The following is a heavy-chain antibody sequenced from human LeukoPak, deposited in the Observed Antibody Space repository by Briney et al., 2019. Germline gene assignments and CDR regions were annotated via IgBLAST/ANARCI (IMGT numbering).Heavy chain of an antibody. V-gene: IGHV4-39*01. CDR1: GGSISSSSYY. D-gene: IGHD5-24*01. CDR3: AGRDNWFDP. J-gene: IGHJ5*02. Sequence: SETLSLTCTVSGGSISSSSYYWGWIRQPPGKGLEWIGSIYYSGSTYYNPSLKSRVTISVDTSKNQFSLKLSSVTAADTAVYYCAGRDNWFDPWGQGTLVTVSS. CDR2: IYYSGST.